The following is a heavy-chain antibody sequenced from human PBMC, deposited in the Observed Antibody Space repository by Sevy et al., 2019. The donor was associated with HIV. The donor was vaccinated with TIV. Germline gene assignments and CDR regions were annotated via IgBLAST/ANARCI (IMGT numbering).Heavy chain of an antibody. CDR2: IKSQIDGATT. CDR1: GFTFFNAW. V-gene: IGHV3-15*07. CDR3: ARDFGYCLNGVCHASGMDV. Sequence: GESLKISCAASGFTFFNAWMNWVRQAPGKGLEWVGRIKSQIDGATTDYAAPVEGRFTISRDDSRDTLYLQMNSLRPEDTAVYYCARDFGYCLNGVCHASGMDVWGPGTTVTVSS. D-gene: IGHD2-8*01. J-gene: IGHJ6*02.